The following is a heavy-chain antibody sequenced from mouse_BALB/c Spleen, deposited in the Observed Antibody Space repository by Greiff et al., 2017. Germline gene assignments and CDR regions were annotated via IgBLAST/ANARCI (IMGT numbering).Heavy chain of an antibody. CDR2: ISSGGGNT. CDR3: ARYPSSGTAYYFDY. J-gene: IGHJ2*01. D-gene: IGHD4-1*02. V-gene: IGHV5-9*03. CDR1: GFTFSSYT. Sequence: DVHLVESGGGLVKPGGSLKLSCAASGFTFSSYTMSWVRQTPEKRLEWVATISSGGGNTYYPDSVKGRFTISRDNAKNNLYLQMSSLRSEDTALYYCARYPSSGTAYYFDYWGQGTTLTVSS.